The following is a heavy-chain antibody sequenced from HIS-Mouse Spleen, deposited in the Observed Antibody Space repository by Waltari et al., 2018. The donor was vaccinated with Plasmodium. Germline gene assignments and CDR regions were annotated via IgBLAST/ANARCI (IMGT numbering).Heavy chain of an antibody. CDR1: GWPFSGSS. CDR3: ARGARGSSSWYWYFDL. J-gene: IGHJ2*01. D-gene: IGHD6-13*01. CDR2: INHSGST. V-gene: IGHV4-34*01. Sequence: QLQLQQWGAGLLKPSETLSLTCAVYGWPFSGSSWSWIPHPPGKGLEWIGEINHSGSTNYNPSLKSRVTISVDTSKNQFSLKLSSVTAADTAVYYCARGARGSSSWYWYFDLWGRGTLVTVSS.